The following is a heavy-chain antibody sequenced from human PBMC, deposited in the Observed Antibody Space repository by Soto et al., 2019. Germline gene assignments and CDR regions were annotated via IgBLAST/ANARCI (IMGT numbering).Heavy chain of an antibody. CDR2: IRRKVYVGTT. J-gene: IGHJ5*01. CDR3: SRSDYDSSGSTES. CDR1: GFTFGDYG. Sequence: GSLRLSCTASGFTFGDYGMSWVRQAPGKGLEWVGFIRRKVYVGTTEYAASVKGRFTISRDDSKSIAYLQMNSLKTEDTAVYYCSRSDYDSSGSTESWGQGNLVNVSA. D-gene: IGHD3-22*01. V-gene: IGHV3-49*04.